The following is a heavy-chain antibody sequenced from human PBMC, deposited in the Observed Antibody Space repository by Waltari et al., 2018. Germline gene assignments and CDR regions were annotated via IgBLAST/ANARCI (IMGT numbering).Heavy chain of an antibody. CDR1: GGSFSGYY. CDR3: ALSRYGLASPKFDP. CDR2: IDHSGGT. D-gene: IGHD4-17*01. Sequence: QVQVQQWGAGLVKPSETLSLTCAVYGGSFSGYYWSCLRQPPGKALEWIGEIDHSGGTNHNLSLTSRATISVYTSRNQLSLKLTSVTAADTAIYYCALSRYGLASPKFDPWGQGTLVTVSS. V-gene: IGHV4-34*02. J-gene: IGHJ5*02.